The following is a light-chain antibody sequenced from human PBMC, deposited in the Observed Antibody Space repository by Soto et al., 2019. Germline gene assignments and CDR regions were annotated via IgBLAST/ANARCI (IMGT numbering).Light chain of an antibody. V-gene: IGKV2-30*01. Sequence: DVVMTQSPLSLPVTLGQPASISCRSSQSLVDSDGTTSLSWFQQRPGQSPRRLIYKVSTRDSGVPDSFSGSGSGSDFTLRISRVEAVDVGTFYGMQGTYAPPTFGRGTKLEMK. CDR2: KVS. J-gene: IGKJ2*01. CDR1: QSLVDSDGTTS. CDR3: MQGTYAPPT.